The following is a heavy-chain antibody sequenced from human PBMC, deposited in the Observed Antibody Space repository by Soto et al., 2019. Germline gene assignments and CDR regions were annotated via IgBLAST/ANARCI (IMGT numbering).Heavy chain of an antibody. V-gene: IGHV4-39*01. CDR1: GGSISSSSYY. J-gene: IGHJ5*02. CDR3: ARHALPSINIVVVPAAIMGWFDP. Sequence: PSETLSLTCTVSGGSISSSSYYWGWIRQPPGKGLEWIGSIYYSGSTYYNPSLKSRVTISVDTSKNQFSLKLSSVTAADTAVYYCARHALPSINIVVVPAAIMGWFDPWGQGTLVTVSS. CDR2: IYYSGST. D-gene: IGHD2-2*01.